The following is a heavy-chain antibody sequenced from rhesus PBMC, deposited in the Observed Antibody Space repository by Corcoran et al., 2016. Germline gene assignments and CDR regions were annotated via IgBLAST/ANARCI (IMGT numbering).Heavy chain of an antibody. Sequence: QVQLQESGPGLVKPSEPLSLTFAVAGGSTSSSNWWSLSRKHPRKGREWMGGIYSNRESTNYTPSLKSRVTISKDTSKNQFSLKLGSVTAADTAVYYCARLCIAAGPDYYGLDSWGQGVVVTVSS. CDR3: ARLCIAAGPDYYGLDS. CDR2: IYSNREST. CDR1: GGSTSSSNW. J-gene: IGHJ6*01. V-gene: IGHV4S12*01. D-gene: IGHD6-13*01.